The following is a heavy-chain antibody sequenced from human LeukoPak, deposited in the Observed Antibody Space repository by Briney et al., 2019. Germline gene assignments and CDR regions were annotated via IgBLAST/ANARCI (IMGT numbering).Heavy chain of an antibody. CDR1: GGSFSGYY. CDR3: AIHIVVVPAAKKKNWFDP. CDR2: INHSGST. D-gene: IGHD2-2*01. Sequence: SGTLSLTCAVYGGSFSGYYWSWIRQPPGKGLEWIGEINHSGSTNYNPSLKSRVIISVDTSKNQFSLKLSSVTAADTAVYYCAIHIVVVPAAKKKNWFDPWGQGTLVTVSS. J-gene: IGHJ5*02. V-gene: IGHV4-34*01.